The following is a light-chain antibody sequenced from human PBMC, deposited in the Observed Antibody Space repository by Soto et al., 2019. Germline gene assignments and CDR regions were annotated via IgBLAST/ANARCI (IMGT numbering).Light chain of an antibody. Sequence: EIVLTQCPGSLSLSPGERATLSCRASQSVSSSYLAWYQQKPGQAPRLLIYGASSRATGIPDRFSGSGSGTYFTLTISRLEPEDFAVYYCQQYGSSPPWTFGQGTMVDIK. J-gene: IGKJ1*01. CDR1: QSVSSSY. CDR3: QQYGSSPPWT. CDR2: GAS. V-gene: IGKV3-20*01.